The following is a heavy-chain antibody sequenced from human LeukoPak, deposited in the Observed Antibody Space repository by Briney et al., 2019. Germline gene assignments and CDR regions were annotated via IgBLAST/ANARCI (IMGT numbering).Heavy chain of an antibody. Sequence: GGSLRLSCAASGFTFTTYWMHWVRQAPGKGLVWVSHINSDGSITSYADSVKGRFTISRDNAKNTLYLQMNSLRAEDTAVYYCARDAVDTANAVWGQGTAVTVSS. J-gene: IGHJ6*02. CDR1: GFTFTTYW. D-gene: IGHD5-18*01. CDR2: INSDGSIT. V-gene: IGHV3-74*01. CDR3: ARDAVDTANAV.